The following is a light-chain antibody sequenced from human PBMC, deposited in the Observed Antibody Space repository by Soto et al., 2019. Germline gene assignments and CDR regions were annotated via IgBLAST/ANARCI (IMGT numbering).Light chain of an antibody. Sequence: EIVLTQSPGTLSFSPGERATLSCRASQSVGSTYLAWYQQKPGQAPRLLIYGASTRPTGIPDRFSGSGSGTDFTLTISRLEPEDFSVYYGEHCGNSPPFTFGPGTKIDI. J-gene: IGKJ3*01. CDR3: EHCGNSPPFT. CDR2: GAS. V-gene: IGKV3-20*01. CDR1: QSVGSTY.